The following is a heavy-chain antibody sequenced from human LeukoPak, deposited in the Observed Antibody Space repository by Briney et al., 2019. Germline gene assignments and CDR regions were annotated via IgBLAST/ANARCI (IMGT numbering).Heavy chain of an antibody. CDR1: GYTFTSYG. V-gene: IGHV1-18*01. Sequence: ASVKVSCKASGYTFTSYGISWVRQAPGQGLEWMGWISAYNGNTNYAQKLQGRVTMTTDTSTSTAYMELSSLRSEDTAVYYCAREGSGTVLTVPWAFDIWGQGTMVTVSS. J-gene: IGHJ3*02. CDR3: AREGSGTVLTVPWAFDI. CDR2: ISAYNGNT. D-gene: IGHD4/OR15-4a*01.